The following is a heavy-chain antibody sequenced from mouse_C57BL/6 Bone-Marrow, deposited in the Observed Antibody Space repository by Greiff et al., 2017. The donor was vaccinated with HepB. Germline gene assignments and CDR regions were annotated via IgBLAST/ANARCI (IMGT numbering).Heavy chain of an antibody. CDR2: RWSGGST. J-gene: IGHJ3*01. V-gene: IGHV2-2*01. D-gene: IGHD2-4*01. CDR1: GFSLTSYG. Sequence: VQLRQSGPGLVQPSQSLSITCTVSGFSLTSYGVHWVRQSPGKGLEWLGVRWSGGSTDYNAAFISRLSISKDNSKSQVFFKMNSLQADDTAIYYCARKSPPFYYDYDGSFAYWGQGTLVTVSA. CDR3: ARKSPPFYYDYDGSFAY.